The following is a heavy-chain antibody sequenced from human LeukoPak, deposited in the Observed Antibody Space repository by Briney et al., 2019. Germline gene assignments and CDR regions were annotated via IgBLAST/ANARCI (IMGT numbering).Heavy chain of an antibody. V-gene: IGHV3-9*01. CDR3: AKGRDKYQLLSKNWFDP. Sequence: GRSLRLSCAASGFTFDDYAMHWVWHAPGKGLEWVSGISWNSGSIGYADSVKGRFTISRDNAKNSLYLQMNSLRAEDTALYYCAKGRDKYQLLSKNWFDPWGQGTLVTVSS. CDR2: ISWNSGSI. CDR1: GFTFDDYA. D-gene: IGHD2-2*01. J-gene: IGHJ5*02.